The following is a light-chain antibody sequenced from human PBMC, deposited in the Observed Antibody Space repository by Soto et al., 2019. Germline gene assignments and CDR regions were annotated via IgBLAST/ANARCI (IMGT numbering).Light chain of an antibody. Sequence: QSVLTQPPSASGTPGQRVTISCSGSSSNIGSNYVYWYQQLPGTAPNVLIYRNNQRPAGVPDRFSGSKSGTSASLAISGLRSEDEADYYCAAWDDSLSAVVFGGGTKLTVL. V-gene: IGLV1-47*01. CDR1: SSNIGSNY. J-gene: IGLJ2*01. CDR2: RNN. CDR3: AAWDDSLSAVV.